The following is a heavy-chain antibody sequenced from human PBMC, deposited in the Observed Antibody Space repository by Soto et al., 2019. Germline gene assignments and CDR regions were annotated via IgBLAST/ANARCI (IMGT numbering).Heavy chain of an antibody. CDR3: AKDAGGTYYNHYFDS. Sequence: PGGSLRLSCAASGFTFSSYAMNWVRQAPGKGLEWVSVISGGGGSTYSADSVKGRFTISRDNSNDTLYLHMNTLRADDTAVYYCAKDAGGTYYNHYFDSWGQGTQVTVSS. CDR1: GFTFSSYA. D-gene: IGHD1-26*01. V-gene: IGHV3-23*01. CDR2: ISGGGGST. J-gene: IGHJ4*02.